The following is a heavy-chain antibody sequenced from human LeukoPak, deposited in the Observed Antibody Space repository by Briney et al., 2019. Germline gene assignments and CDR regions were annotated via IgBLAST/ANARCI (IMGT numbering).Heavy chain of an antibody. CDR1: GYTLTELS. CDR3: ATGGTSRTDEFDY. D-gene: IGHD2-2*01. J-gene: IGHJ4*02. V-gene: IGHV1-24*01. CDR2: FDPVDGET. Sequence: GASVKVSCKVSGYTLTELSMHWVRQAPGKGLEWMGGFDPVDGETIYAQKFQGRVTMTEDTSTDTAYMELSSLRSEDTAVYYCATGGTSRTDEFDYWGQGTLVTVSS.